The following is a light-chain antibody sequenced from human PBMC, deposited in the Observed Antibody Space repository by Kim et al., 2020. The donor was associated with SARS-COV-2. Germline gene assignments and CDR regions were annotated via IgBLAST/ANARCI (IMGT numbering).Light chain of an antibody. CDR3: QAWDSSTTV. CDR1: KLGDKY. J-gene: IGLJ3*02. CDR2: QDS. V-gene: IGLV3-1*01. Sequence: SYELTQPPSVSVSPGQTASITCSGDKLGDKYACWYQQKPGQSPVLVIYQDSKRTSGIPERFSGSNSGNTATLTMSGTQAMDEADYYCQAWDSSTTVFGGGTQLTVL.